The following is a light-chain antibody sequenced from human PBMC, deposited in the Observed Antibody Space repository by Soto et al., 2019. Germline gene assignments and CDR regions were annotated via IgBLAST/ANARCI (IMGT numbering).Light chain of an antibody. CDR3: QQSYSRPRT. Sequence: DIQLTQSPSLLSASIRDRVTITCRASQSISSYINWYQQKPGKAPNLLIYTASSLESGVPSRFSGSGSGTDFTLTITSLQPEDFATYFCQQSYSRPRTFGQGTKVDIK. V-gene: IGKV1-39*01. CDR1: QSISSY. J-gene: IGKJ1*01. CDR2: TAS.